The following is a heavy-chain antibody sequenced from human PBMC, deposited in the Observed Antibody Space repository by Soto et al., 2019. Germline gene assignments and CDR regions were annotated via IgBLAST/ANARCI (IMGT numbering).Heavy chain of an antibody. J-gene: IGHJ5*02. CDR2: IYHSGST. V-gene: IGHV4-30-2*01. CDR3: ARVPVAAYNWFDP. CDR1: GGSISSGGYS. D-gene: IGHD6-6*01. Sequence: TLSLTCAVSGGSISSGGYSWSWIRQPPGKGLEWIGYIYHSGSTYYNPSLKSRVTISVDRSKNQFSLKLSSVTAADTAVYYCARVPVAAYNWFDPWGQGTLVTVSS.